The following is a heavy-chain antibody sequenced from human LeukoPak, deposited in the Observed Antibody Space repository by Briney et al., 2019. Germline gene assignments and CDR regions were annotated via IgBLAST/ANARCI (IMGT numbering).Heavy chain of an antibody. CDR1: GFTFSTYS. J-gene: IGHJ4*02. Sequence: GGSLRLSCAASGFTFSTYSMNWVRQAPGKGLEWVSYISSSGSTIYYADSVKGRFTISRDNAKNSLYLQMNSLRDEDTAVYYCARDRGVVTPAYFDYWGQGTLVTVSP. CDR2: ISSSGSTI. CDR3: ARDRGVVTPAYFDY. D-gene: IGHD4-23*01. V-gene: IGHV3-48*02.